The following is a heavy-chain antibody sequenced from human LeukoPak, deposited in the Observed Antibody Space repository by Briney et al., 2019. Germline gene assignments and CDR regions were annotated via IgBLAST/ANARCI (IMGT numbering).Heavy chain of an antibody. J-gene: IGHJ3*02. CDR2: IYTSGST. CDR3: ARLNTYSGYDYAFDI. CDR1: GGSISSYY. D-gene: IGHD5-12*01. V-gene: IGHV4-4*07. Sequence: SETLSLTCTVSGGSISSYYWSWIRQPAGKGLEWIGRIYTSGSTNYNPSLKSRVTMSVDTSKNQFSLKLSSVTAADTAVYYCARLNTYSGYDYAFDIWGQGTMVTVSS.